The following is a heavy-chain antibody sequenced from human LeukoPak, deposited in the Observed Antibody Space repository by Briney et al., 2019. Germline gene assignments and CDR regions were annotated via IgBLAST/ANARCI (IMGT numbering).Heavy chain of an antibody. D-gene: IGHD6-19*01. J-gene: IGHJ4*02. CDR3: ARGCFSSGWYRRDYFDY. CDR1: GGSFSGYY. V-gene: IGHV4-34*01. Sequence: SEALSLTCAVCGGSFSGYYWSWIRQPPGKGLEGVGEINHSGSTNYNPSLKRRRTISVDTSKQQSSLKLSSVTAADTAVYYSARGCFSSGWYRRDYFDYWGQGTLVTVSS. CDR2: INHSGST.